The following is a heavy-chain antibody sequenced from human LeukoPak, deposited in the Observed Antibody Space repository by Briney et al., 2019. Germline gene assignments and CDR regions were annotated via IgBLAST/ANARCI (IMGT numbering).Heavy chain of an antibody. D-gene: IGHD5-24*01. CDR1: GFTFSTYT. V-gene: IGHV3-48*04. CDR2: ISNTGSTL. CDR3: AGFTQVNGYNFWYFDL. Sequence: GGSLRLSCAASGFTFSTYTMNWVRQAPGKGLEWVSYISNTGSTLYYADSVKGRSTISRDNAKNSLYLQMNSLRAEDTAVYYCAGFTQVNGYNFWYFDLWGRGTLVTVSS. J-gene: IGHJ2*01.